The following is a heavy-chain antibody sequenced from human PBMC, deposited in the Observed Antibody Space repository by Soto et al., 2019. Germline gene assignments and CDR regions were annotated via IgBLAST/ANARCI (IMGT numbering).Heavy chain of an antibody. J-gene: IGHJ4*02. D-gene: IGHD2-21*02. CDR1: GDTFTDYY. CDR2: VNPSGGHT. Sequence: QVQLVQSGAEVKKPGASVKVSYKESGDTFTDYYIHWVLQAPGQGLEWMGTVNPSGGHTTYAQHFLGRVTMTRDTSTSALYMELTSLTSEDTAVYYCARGGHVVVVTAALDYWGQGTLVTVSS. V-gene: IGHV1-46*01. CDR3: ARGGHVVVVTAALDY.